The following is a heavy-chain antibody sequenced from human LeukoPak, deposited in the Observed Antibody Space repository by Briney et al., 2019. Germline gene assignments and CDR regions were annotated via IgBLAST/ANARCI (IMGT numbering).Heavy chain of an antibody. CDR2: ICCRGTTI. CDR1: GFTFSDYY. Sequence: GGSLRLSCAASGFTFSDYYMSWIRQAPGKGLEGVSYICCRGTTIYSVDPLKGLFIICRDYAKNLLYPQMSSRRAEDTAVYYCARRTGHSSFDHWGQGALVTVSS. CDR3: ARRTGHSSFDH. D-gene: IGHD1-14*01. V-gene: IGHV3-11*01. J-gene: IGHJ4*02.